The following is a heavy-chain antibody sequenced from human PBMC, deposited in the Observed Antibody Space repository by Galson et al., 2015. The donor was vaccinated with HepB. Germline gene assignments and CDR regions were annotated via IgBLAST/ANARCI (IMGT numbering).Heavy chain of an antibody. CDR3: ARWSPSGASDDALDI. CDR2: INAGNGNT. Sequence: SVKVSCKASGKDFINYAMYWMRQAPGQRLEWMGWINAGNGNTEYSQKFQGRLTITSDTSASTTYMDLRGLRFEDTAVYYCARWSPSGASDDALDIWGHGTMVTVSS. V-gene: IGHV1-3*01. D-gene: IGHD1-26*01. J-gene: IGHJ3*02. CDR1: GKDFINYA.